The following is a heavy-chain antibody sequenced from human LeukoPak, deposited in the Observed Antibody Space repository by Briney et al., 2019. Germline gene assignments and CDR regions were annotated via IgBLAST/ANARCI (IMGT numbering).Heavy chain of an antibody. CDR1: GGTFSSYA. V-gene: IGHV1-69*04. CDR2: IIPIFGIA. D-gene: IGHD2-2*01. Sequence: AASVKVSCKASGGTFSSYAISWVRQAPGQGLEWMGRIIPIFGIANYAQKFQGRVTITADKSTSTAYMELSSLTSEHTAVYYCARVRSIVVVPAASEVGFDYWGQGTLVTVSS. CDR3: ARVRSIVVVPAASEVGFDY. J-gene: IGHJ4*02.